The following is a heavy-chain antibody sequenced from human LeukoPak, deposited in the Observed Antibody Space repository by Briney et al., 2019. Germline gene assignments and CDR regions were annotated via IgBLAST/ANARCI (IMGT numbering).Heavy chain of an antibody. D-gene: IGHD3-10*01. CDR2: INHSGST. V-gene: IGHV4-34*01. J-gene: IGHJ5*02. Sequence: SETLSLTCAVYGGSFSGYYWSWIRQPPGKGLEWIGEINHSGSTNYNPSLKSRATISVDTFKNQFSLKLSSVTAADTAVYYCARNVLWFGELSSRWFDPWGQGTLVTVSS. CDR3: ARNVLWFGELSSRWFDP. CDR1: GGSFSGYY.